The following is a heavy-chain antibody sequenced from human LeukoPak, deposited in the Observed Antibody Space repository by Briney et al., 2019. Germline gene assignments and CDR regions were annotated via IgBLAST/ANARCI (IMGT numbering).Heavy chain of an antibody. CDR1: GFTSIAYA. CDR2: ISGGGVTT. D-gene: IGHD3-16*01. J-gene: IGHJ6*02. V-gene: IGHV3-23*01. Sequence: GGSLRPSCVGSGFTSIAYALTWARQAPGKGLEWVSGISGGGVTTYYADSVKGRFTISRDNSKNTLYLQMNSLRADDTAIYYCARNQQLGGHSYYYYGMDVWGQGTTVTVSS. CDR3: ARNQQLGGHSYYYYGMDV.